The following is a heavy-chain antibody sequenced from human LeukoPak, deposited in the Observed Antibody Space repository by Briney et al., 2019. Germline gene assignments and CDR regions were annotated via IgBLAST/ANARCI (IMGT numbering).Heavy chain of an antibody. CDR2: IYAGGTT. CDR3: ARDSSGWYDH. CDR1: GFTVSTNY. Sequence: SGVSLRLSCAASGFTVSTNYMSWVRQAPGRGLEWVSVIYAGGTTYYADSVRGRFTISRDNSKNTLYLQMDSLRDEDTAVYYCARDSSGWYDHWGQGTLVTVS. J-gene: IGHJ5*02. D-gene: IGHD6-19*01. V-gene: IGHV3-53*01.